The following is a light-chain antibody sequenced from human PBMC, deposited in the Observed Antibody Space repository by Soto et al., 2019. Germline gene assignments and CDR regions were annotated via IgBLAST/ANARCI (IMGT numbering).Light chain of an antibody. J-gene: IGKJ5*01. CDR2: DAS. Sequence: EIVMTQSPATLSVSPGERATLSCRASQSVSSSSLAWYQQKRGQAPRLLIHDASSRATGIPDRFSGSGSGTDFTLIISRLEPEDFAVYYCQQRSNWITFGQGTRLEIK. CDR1: QSVSSSS. V-gene: IGKV3D-20*02. CDR3: QQRSNWIT.